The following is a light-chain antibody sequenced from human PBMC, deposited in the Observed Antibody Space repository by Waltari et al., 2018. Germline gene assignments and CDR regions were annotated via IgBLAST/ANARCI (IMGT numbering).Light chain of an antibody. CDR1: TGPVTSGHC. V-gene: IGLV7-46*01. Sequence: QAVVTQETSLTVSPGGTVTLTCGSSTGPVTSGHCPYWFQQKPGQAPTAFMYAININPSWPPARFSGSLLGGKPALALAGAQPEDEADYYCLLHYSGFWVFGGGTKLTVL. CDR2: AIN. J-gene: IGLJ3*02. CDR3: LLHYSGFWV.